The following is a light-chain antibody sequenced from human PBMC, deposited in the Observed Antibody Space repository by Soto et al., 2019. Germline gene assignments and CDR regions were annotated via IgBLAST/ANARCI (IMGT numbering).Light chain of an antibody. CDR1: QSVSSY. CDR2: DAS. Sequence: IVLTQSPATLSLSPGERATLSCRASQSVSSYLAWYQQKPGQAPRLLIHDASNRATGIPARFSGSGSGTDFTLTISSLEPEDFAVYYCQQRSNWLTFGGGTKVEIK. CDR3: QQRSNWLT. J-gene: IGKJ4*01. V-gene: IGKV3-11*01.